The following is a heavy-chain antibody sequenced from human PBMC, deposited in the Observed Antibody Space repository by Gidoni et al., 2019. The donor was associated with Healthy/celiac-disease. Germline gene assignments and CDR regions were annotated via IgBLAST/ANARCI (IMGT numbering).Heavy chain of an antibody. D-gene: IGHD5-18*01. V-gene: IGHV3-30-3*01. Sequence: VQLVESGGGVVQPGRSLRLSCAASGFTFSSYAMHWVRQAPGKGLEWVAVISYDGSNKYYADSVKGRFTISRDNSKNTLYLQMNSLRAEDTAVYYCARGGGYSYAGYWGQGTLVTVSS. CDR1: GFTFSSYA. J-gene: IGHJ4*02. CDR2: ISYDGSNK. CDR3: ARGGGYSYAGY.